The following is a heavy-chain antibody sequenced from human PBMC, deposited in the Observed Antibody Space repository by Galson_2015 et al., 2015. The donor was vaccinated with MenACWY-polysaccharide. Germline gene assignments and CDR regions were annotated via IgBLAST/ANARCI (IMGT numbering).Heavy chain of an antibody. CDR3: ARHGSIAAAGTPYGMDV. Sequence: QSGAEVKKPGVSLKISCKGSGYSFTSYWIGWVRQMPGKGLEWMGIIYPGDSDTRYSPSFQGQVTISADKSISTAYLQWSSLKASDTAMYYCARHGSIAAAGTPYGMDVWGQGTTVTVSS. J-gene: IGHJ6*02. D-gene: IGHD6-13*01. V-gene: IGHV5-51*01. CDR2: IYPGDSDT. CDR1: GYSFTSYW.